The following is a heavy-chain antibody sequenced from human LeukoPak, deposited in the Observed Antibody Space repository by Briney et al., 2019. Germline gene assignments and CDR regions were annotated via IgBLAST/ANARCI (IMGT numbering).Heavy chain of an antibody. CDR2: IGTAGDT. CDR1: GFTFSSYD. CDR3: ARGSRDFWSGYSATSYFDY. V-gene: IGHV3-13*01. D-gene: IGHD3-3*01. J-gene: IGHJ4*02. Sequence: GGSLRLSCAASGFTFSSYDMHWVRQATGKGLEWVLAIGTAGDTYYPGSVKGRFTISRENAKNSLYLQMNSLRAEDTAVYYCARGSRDFWSGYSATSYFDYWGQGTLVTVSS.